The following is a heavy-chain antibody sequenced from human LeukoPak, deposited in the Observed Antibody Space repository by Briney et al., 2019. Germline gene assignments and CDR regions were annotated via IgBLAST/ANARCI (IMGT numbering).Heavy chain of an antibody. D-gene: IGHD6-13*01. V-gene: IGHV3-30*02. J-gene: IGHJ5*02. CDR3: AKEKVAYYSSSWSGLFDT. CDR2: IRYDGSNQ. CDR1: GFSFSDYA. Sequence: GGSLRLSCVASGFSFSDYAMNWVRQAPGKGLEWVAFIRYDGSNQYYADSVKGRFTISRDDSKNTLYLQMNSLRVDDTAVYYCAKEKVAYYSSSWSGLFDTWGQGTLVTVSS.